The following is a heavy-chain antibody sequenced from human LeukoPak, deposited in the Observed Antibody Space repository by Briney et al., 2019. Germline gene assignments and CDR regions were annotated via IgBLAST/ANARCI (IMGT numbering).Heavy chain of an antibody. Sequence: GGSLRLSCAASGFTFSSYSMNWVRQAPGKGLEWVSSISSSSSYIYYADSVKRRFTISRDNAKNSLYLQMNSLRAEDTAVYYCALGDYGAPFDYWGQGTLVTVSS. V-gene: IGHV3-21*01. D-gene: IGHD4-17*01. CDR2: ISSSSSYI. CDR3: ALGDYGAPFDY. CDR1: GFTFSSYS. J-gene: IGHJ4*02.